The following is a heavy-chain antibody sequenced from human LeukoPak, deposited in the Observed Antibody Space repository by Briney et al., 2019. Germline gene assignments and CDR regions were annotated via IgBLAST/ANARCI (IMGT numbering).Heavy chain of an antibody. CDR2: IYYSGST. CDR3: ARDRSHYYDSSGYYLSDWFDP. J-gene: IGHJ5*02. CDR1: GGSISSSSYY. D-gene: IGHD3-22*01. V-gene: IGHV4-39*07. Sequence: SETLSLTCTVSGGSISSSSYYWGWIRQPPGKGLEWIGSIYYSGSTYYNPSLKSRVTISVDTSKNQFSLKLSSVTAADTAVYYCARDRSHYYDSSGYYLSDWFDPWGQGTLVTVSS.